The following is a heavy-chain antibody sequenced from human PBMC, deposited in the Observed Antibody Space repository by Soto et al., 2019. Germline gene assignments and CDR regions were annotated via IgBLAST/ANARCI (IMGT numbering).Heavy chain of an antibody. Sequence: SETLSLTCTVSGGSISSYYWSWIRQPPGKGLEWIGYIYYSGSTNYNPSLKSRVTISVDTSKNQFSLKLSSVTAADTAVYYCARGRSSGWSIYYFDYWGQGTLVTVSS. V-gene: IGHV4-59*01. D-gene: IGHD6-19*01. CDR1: GGSISSYY. CDR3: ARGRSSGWSIYYFDY. J-gene: IGHJ4*02. CDR2: IYYSGST.